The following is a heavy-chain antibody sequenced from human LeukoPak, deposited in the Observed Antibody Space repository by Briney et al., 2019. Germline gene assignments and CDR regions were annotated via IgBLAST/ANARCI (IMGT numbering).Heavy chain of an antibody. D-gene: IGHD4-17*01. V-gene: IGHV1-2*02. CDR3: ARGGDYYYYYMDV. J-gene: IGHJ6*03. CDR2: INPNSGGT. Sequence: GASVKVSCKASGYTFTDYYMHWVRQAPGQGLKWMGWINPNSGGTNSAQKFQGRVTMTRDTSVSTAYMELSRLRSDDTAVYYCARGGDYYYYYMDVWGKGTTVTVCS. CDR1: GYTFTDYY.